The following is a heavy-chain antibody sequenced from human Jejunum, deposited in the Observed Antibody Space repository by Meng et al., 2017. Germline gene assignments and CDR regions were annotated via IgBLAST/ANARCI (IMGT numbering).Heavy chain of an antibody. CDR2: ISNTGTTI. Sequence: GESLKISCAASGFTFSDYYMSWIRQAPGKGLEWISYISNTGTTIYYADSVKGRFTISRDNAQNSLYLQMDSLRTEDTAVYFCARDGGALDTTRSDYWGQGTLVTVSS. CDR1: GFTFSDYY. V-gene: IGHV3-11*04. CDR3: ARDGGALDTTRSDY. J-gene: IGHJ4*02. D-gene: IGHD5-18*01.